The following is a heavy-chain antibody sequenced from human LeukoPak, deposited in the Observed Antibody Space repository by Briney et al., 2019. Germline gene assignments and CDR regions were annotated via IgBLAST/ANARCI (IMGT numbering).Heavy chain of an antibody. CDR1: GFTFSSYG. J-gene: IGHJ6*02. CDR2: IWYDGSNK. V-gene: IGHV3-33*01. D-gene: IGHD3-22*01. Sequence: GGSLRLSCAASGFTFSSYGMHWVRQAPGKGLEWVAVIWYDGSNKYYADSVKGRFTISRDNSKNTLYLQMNSLRAGDTAVYYCAREHPYYYDSSGYYPPRYYYYYGMDVWGQGTTVTVSS. CDR3: AREHPYYYDSSGYYPPRYYYYYGMDV.